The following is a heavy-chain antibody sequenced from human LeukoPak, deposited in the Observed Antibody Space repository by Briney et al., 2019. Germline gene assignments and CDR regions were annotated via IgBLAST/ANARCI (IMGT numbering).Heavy chain of an antibody. CDR2: ISGSGGST. D-gene: IGHD5-12*01. CDR1: GFTFSSYA. Sequence: GGSLRLSCAASGFTFSSYAMSWVRQAPGKGLEWVSAISGSGGSTYYADSVKGRFTISRDNAKNSLYLQMNSLRAEDTAVYHCARGPRVVVATSYYFDYWGQGTLVTVSS. CDR3: ARGPRVVVATSYYFDY. J-gene: IGHJ4*02. V-gene: IGHV3-23*01.